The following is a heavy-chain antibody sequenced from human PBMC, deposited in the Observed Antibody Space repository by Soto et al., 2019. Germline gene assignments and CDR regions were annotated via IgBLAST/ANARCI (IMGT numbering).Heavy chain of an antibody. CDR1: GFTFSSYA. Sequence: EVQLLESGGGLVQPGGSLRLSCAASGFTFSSYAMSWVRQAPGKGLGWVSAISGSGGSTYYADSVKGRFTISRDNSKNTLYLQMNSLRAEDTAVYYCAKDLPRFWSGYVNYYYYGMDVWGQGTTVTVSS. CDR3: AKDLPRFWSGYVNYYYYGMDV. V-gene: IGHV3-23*01. CDR2: ISGSGGST. D-gene: IGHD3-3*01. J-gene: IGHJ6*02.